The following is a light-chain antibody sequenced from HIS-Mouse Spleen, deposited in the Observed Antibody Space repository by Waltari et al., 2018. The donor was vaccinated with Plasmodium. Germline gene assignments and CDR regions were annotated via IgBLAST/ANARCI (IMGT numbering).Light chain of an antibody. CDR2: DVS. CDR1: SSDVGGYNY. CDR3: CSDAGSYTWV. Sequence: QSALTQPRSVSGSPGQSVTISCTGTSSDVGGYNYVSWYQQHPGKAPKLMIYDVSKRPSVVPERFAGYKAGNTASLTVSGLQAEDEADYYCCSDAGSYTWVFGGGTKLTVL. V-gene: IGLV2-11*01. J-gene: IGLJ3*02.